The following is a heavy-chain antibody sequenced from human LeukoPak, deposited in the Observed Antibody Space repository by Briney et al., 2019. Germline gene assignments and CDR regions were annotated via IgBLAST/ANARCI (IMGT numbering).Heavy chain of an antibody. CDR3: AKAEGCNILTGLDY. CDR1: GFTFSSYA. CDR2: IGVSGGST. D-gene: IGHD3-9*01. J-gene: IGHJ4*02. V-gene: IGHV3-23*01. Sequence: GGSLRLSCATSGFTFSSYAMSWVRQAPGKGLEWVSGIGVSGGSTYYADSVKGRFTISRDNSKNTLYLQMNSLRTEDTAVYYCAKAEGCNILTGLDYWGQGTLVTVSS.